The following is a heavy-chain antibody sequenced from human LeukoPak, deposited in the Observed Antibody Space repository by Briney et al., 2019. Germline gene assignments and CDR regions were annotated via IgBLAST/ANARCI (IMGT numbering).Heavy chain of an antibody. CDR3: ARDHLLFRQPPNWFDP. V-gene: IGHV1-2*02. CDR1: GYTFSDYY. D-gene: IGHD1-14*01. CDR2: INPDSGGT. J-gene: IGHJ5*02. Sequence: GASVKVSCKASGYTFSDYYMHWVRRAPGQGLEWMGWINPDSGGTKYAQKFQDRVTMTSDTSISTAYMELSRLRSDDTAVYYCARDHLLFRQPPNWFDPWGQGTLVTVSS.